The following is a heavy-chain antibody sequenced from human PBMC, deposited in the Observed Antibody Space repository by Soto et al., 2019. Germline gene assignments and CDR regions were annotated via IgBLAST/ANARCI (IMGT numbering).Heavy chain of an antibody. CDR3: ARTCSGGPCFFAY. V-gene: IGHV3-66*01. CDR2: IYSGGSS. D-gene: IGHD2-15*01. Sequence: PGGSRRLSCAASGGTVSRNYMSGGRQAPGKGLEWVSVIYSGGSSYYADSVKGRFTISRDNSENTLYLQMNSLRAEDTAVYYCARTCSGGPCFFAYWGQGTLVTVSS. J-gene: IGHJ4*02. CDR1: GGTVSRNY.